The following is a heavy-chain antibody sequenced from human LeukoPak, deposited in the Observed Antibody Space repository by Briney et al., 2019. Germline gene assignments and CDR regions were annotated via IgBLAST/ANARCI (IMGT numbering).Heavy chain of an antibody. D-gene: IGHD5-12*01. CDR1: GFTFSSYA. V-gene: IGHV3-23*01. CDR2: ISGSGGST. Sequence: GGSLRLSCAASGFTFSSYAMNWVRQAPGKGLEWVSGISGSGGSTYYADSVKGRFTISRDSSKNTLSLQMNSLRVEDTAVYYCAKAGVIVPTIVLDYWGQGTLVTVSS. J-gene: IGHJ4*02. CDR3: AKAGVIVPTIVLDY.